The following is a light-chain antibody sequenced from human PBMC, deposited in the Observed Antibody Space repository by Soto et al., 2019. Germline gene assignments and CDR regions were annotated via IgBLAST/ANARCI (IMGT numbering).Light chain of an antibody. Sequence: QSVLTQPASVSGSPGQSITISCSGTSSDIGAYEYVSWYQQHPGKHPKLMIYNVNNRPSGVSYSFSGSKSGNTASLTISRLQTEDEADYYCLSDTTSRTYVFGPGTKGTVL. CDR3: LSDTTSRTYV. CDR2: NVN. J-gene: IGLJ1*01. V-gene: IGLV2-14*03. CDR1: SSDIGAYEY.